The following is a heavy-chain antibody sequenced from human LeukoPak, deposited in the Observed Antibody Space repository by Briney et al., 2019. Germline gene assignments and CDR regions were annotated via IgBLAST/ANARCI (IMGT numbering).Heavy chain of an antibody. CDR3: ARGGSYLSAFDI. D-gene: IGHD1-26*01. CDR2: IYSGGST. CDR1: GFTVSSNY. Sequence: GGSLRLSCAASGFTVSSNYMSWVRQAPGKGLEWVSIIYSGGSTFYADSVKGRFTISRDNSKNTLYLPMNSLRAEDTAVYYCARGGSYLSAFDIWGQGTMVTVSS. J-gene: IGHJ3*02. V-gene: IGHV3-53*01.